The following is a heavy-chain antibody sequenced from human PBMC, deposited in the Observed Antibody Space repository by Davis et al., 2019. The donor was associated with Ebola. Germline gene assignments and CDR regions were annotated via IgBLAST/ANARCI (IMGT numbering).Heavy chain of an antibody. CDR1: GGSISSSSYY. CDR2: IYYTGSA. V-gene: IGHV4-61*01. CDR3: ARGTNYIGTGEY. J-gene: IGHJ4*02. Sequence: PSETLSLTCTVSGGSISSSSYYWIWIRQAPGKGLEYIGHIYYTGSAFHNPSLKGRATISVDTSSNQYSLRLTSVTAADTAIYYCARGTNYIGTGEYWGLGTQVTVSS. D-gene: IGHD1-7*01.